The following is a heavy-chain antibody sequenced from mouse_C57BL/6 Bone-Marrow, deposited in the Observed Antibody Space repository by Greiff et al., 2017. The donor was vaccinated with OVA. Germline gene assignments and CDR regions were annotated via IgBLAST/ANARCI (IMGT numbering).Heavy chain of an antibody. J-gene: IGHJ3*01. CDR1: GFNIKDDY. CDR3: TRRVWFAY. Sequence: VQLQHSGAELVRPGASVKLSCTASGFNIKDDYMHWVKQRPEQGLEWIGWIDPENGDTEYASKFQGKATITADTSSNTAYLQLSSLTSEDTAVYYCTRRVWFAYWGQGTLVTVSA. CDR2: IDPENGDT. V-gene: IGHV14-4*01.